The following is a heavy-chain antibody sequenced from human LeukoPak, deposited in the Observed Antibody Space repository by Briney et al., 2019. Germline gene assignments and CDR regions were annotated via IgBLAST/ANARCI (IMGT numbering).Heavy chain of an antibody. CDR3: ARDATYCTNGVCYTRFDY. CDR1: GFTFTSHW. CDR2: MNLDGSEK. V-gene: IGHV3-7*01. D-gene: IGHD2-8*01. J-gene: IGHJ4*02. Sequence: PGGSLRLSCAASGFTFTSHWMSWVRQAPGKGLGWVARMNLDGSEKYYVDSVKGRFTISRKNAKTSLYLEMNSLRAEDTAVYYCARDATYCTNGVCYTRFDYWGQGTLVTVSS.